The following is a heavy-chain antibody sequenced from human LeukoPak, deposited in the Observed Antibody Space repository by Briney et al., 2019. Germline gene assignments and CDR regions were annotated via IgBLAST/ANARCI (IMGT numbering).Heavy chain of an antibody. CDR3: AREIGPRQLHLWGSAFDY. V-gene: IGHV1-69*10. CDR1: GDILTSYG. CDR2: IIATLGTT. D-gene: IGHD5-18*01. J-gene: IGHJ4*02. Sequence: SVKVSCKTSGDILTSYGISWVRQAPGQGLEWMGGIIATLGTTNYAQKFQGRVTIDADKSTSTAYMELNNLRSEDTAVYYCAREIGPRQLHLWGSAFDYWGQGTLVTVSS.